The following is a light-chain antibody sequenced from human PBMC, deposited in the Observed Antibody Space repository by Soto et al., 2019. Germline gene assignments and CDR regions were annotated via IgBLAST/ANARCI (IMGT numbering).Light chain of an antibody. J-gene: IGKJ1*01. V-gene: IGKV3-20*01. Sequence: EIVLTQSPGTLSLSPGERATLSCRASQSVSRTYLAWYQQKPVQAPSLLMYAKSTRATGIPDRFYGSGSGTDFTLTIYRLEPEDFAVYYCQQYGDSPQTFGQGTKVDI. CDR3: QQYGDSPQT. CDR1: QSVSRTY. CDR2: AKS.